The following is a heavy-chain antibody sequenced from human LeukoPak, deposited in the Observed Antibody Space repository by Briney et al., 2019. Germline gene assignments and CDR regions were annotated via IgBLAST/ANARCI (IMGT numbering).Heavy chain of an antibody. CDR1: GFTFSSYS. J-gene: IGHJ3*02. Sequence: GGSLRLPCAASGFTFSSYSMNWVRQAPGKGLEWVSYINSDSSIIYYADSVKGRFTISRDNSKNSLYLQMNSLRAEDTAVYYCARGVGYCSSTSCYISAFDIWGQGTMVTVSS. CDR2: INSDSSII. CDR3: ARGVGYCSSTSCYISAFDI. V-gene: IGHV3-48*04. D-gene: IGHD2-2*02.